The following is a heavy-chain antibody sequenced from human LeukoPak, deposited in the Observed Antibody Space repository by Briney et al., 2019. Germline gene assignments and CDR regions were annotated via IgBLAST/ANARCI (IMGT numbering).Heavy chain of an antibody. CDR2: IYYSGST. Sequence: SETLSLTCSVSGDSISGYYWSWIRQPPGKGLEWIGSIYYSGSTYYNPSLKSRVTISVDTSKNQFSLKLSSVTAADTAVYYCARDRIGVDIVVVPAPPYYFDYWGQGTLVTVSS. V-gene: IGHV4-39*07. CDR3: ARDRIGVDIVVVPAPPYYFDY. D-gene: IGHD2-2*01. J-gene: IGHJ4*02. CDR1: GDSISGYY.